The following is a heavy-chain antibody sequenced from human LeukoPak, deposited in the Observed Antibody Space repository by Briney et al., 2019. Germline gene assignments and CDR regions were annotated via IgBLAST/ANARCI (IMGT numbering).Heavy chain of an antibody. V-gene: IGHV4-34*01. CDR1: GGSFSGYY. CDR2: ISHSGST. Sequence: SETLSLTCAVHGGSFSGYYWSWIRQPPGKGLQWIGDISHSGSTNYNRSLKTRVTISIDKSKNQFSLKLSSVTAADTAVYFCARNFDIWGQGTMVTVSS. J-gene: IGHJ3*02. CDR3: ARNFDI.